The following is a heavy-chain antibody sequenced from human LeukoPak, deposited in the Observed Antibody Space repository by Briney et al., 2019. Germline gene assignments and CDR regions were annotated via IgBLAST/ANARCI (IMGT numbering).Heavy chain of an antibody. Sequence: GGSLRLSCAASGFTFSSYGMHWVRQAPGKGLEWVAVISYDGSNKYYADSVKGRFTISRDNSKNTLYLQMNSLRAEDTAVYYCAKGGQRLPTHDAFDIWGQGTMVTVSS. CDR3: AKGGQRLPTHDAFDI. V-gene: IGHV3-30*18. CDR1: GFTFSSYG. CDR2: ISYDGSNK. J-gene: IGHJ3*02. D-gene: IGHD6-19*01.